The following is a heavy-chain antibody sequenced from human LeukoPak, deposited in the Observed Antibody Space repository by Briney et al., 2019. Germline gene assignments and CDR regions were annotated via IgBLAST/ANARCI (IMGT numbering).Heavy chain of an antibody. CDR3: ARGIYYYDSNGYHPFDY. V-gene: IGHV3-66*02. J-gene: IGHJ4*02. CDR2: IYSDAST. Sequence: GGSLRLSCAASGFTVSSNYMSWVRQAPGKGLEWVSVIYSDASTYYADSVKGRFTISRDNSKKTLYLQMNSLRAEDTAVYYCARGIYYYDSNGYHPFDYWSQGTLVTVSS. CDR1: GFTVSSNY. D-gene: IGHD3-22*01.